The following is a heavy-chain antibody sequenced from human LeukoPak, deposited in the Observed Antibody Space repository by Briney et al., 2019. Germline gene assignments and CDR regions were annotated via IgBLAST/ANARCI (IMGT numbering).Heavy chain of an antibody. Sequence: SETLSLTCTVSGGSISSSSFHWGWIRQPPGKGLEWIGTIYYSGSTYYNPSLKSRVTISVDTSKNQFSLKLTSVTAADTAVYYCARPIGAAGSSFRYWGQGTLVTVSS. J-gene: IGHJ4*02. CDR1: GGSISSSSFH. CDR2: IYYSGST. V-gene: IGHV4-39*01. D-gene: IGHD6-13*01. CDR3: ARPIGAAGSSFRY.